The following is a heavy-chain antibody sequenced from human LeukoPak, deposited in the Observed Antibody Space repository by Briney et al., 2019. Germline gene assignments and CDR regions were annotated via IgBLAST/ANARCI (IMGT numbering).Heavy chain of an antibody. CDR1: RYTFTGYY. CDR3: AIKLGTAVAEFWFDP. D-gene: IGHD6-19*01. V-gene: IGHV1-2*02. J-gene: IGHJ5*02. CDR2: INPNSSGT. Sequence: SVTLSCMASRYTFTGYYINWVRQAPGQGLEWMGWINPNSSGTNYAQNFQGRVTMTRDTSTSTAYMELSRLRSDDTAVYCCAIKLGTAVAEFWFDPWGQGTLVTVSS.